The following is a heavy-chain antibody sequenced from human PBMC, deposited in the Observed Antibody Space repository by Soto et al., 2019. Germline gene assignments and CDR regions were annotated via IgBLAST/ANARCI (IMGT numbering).Heavy chain of an antibody. CDR3: ARGSYYDILTGYYSLDV. CDR2: IIPIFGTA. V-gene: IGHV1-69*13. D-gene: IGHD3-9*01. CDR1: GGTFSSYA. J-gene: IGHJ6*02. Sequence: SVKVSCKASGGTFSSYAISWVRQAPGQGLEWMGGIIPIFGTANYAQKFQGRVTITADESTSTAYMELSSLRSEDTAVYYCARGSYYDILTGYYSLDVWGQGTTVTVSS.